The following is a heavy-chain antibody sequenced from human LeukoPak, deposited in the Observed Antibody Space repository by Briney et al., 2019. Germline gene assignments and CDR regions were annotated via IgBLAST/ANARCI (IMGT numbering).Heavy chain of an antibody. CDR2: IYGDSDK. CDR3: SHAPDGSGAPFAC. J-gene: IGHJ4*02. CDR1: GFSFTTSGVG. V-gene: IGHV2-5*02. D-gene: IGHD3-22*01. Sequence: SDPSLPKPTPTLTLTCNISGFSFTTSGVGVGWVRQPPGMVLERLALIYGDSDKHYSPSLRSRLTTTKDASKNQVCLTMTNMDPVDTAAYYCSHAPDGSGAPFACWGQGTLVTVSS.